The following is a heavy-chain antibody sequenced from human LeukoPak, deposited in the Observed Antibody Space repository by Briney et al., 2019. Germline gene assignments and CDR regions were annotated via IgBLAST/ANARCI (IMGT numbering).Heavy chain of an antibody. Sequence: SETLSLTCTVSGGSISSYYWSWLRQPPGKGLEWIGYIYTSGSTNYNPSLKSRVTISVDTSKNQFSLKLSSVIASYTAVYYCARSIAAAGPQEFDYWGQGTLVTVSS. CDR2: IYTSGST. D-gene: IGHD6-13*01. CDR3: ARSIAAAGPQEFDY. V-gene: IGHV4-4*09. CDR1: GGSISSYY. J-gene: IGHJ4*02.